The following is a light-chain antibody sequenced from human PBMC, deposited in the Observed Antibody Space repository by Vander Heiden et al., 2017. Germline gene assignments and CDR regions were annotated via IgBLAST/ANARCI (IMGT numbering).Light chain of an antibody. CDR1: QRVLDSSNNKNY. CDR3: QKDYGRRS. Sequence: DIVVPLSPVSLCVSLGERPHLYCKASQRVLDSSNNKNYFAWYQQKPGQPPKLLFYWASSRAPGVPGRFRGSGSGTDFTLTITSLQAEDVATYCCQKDYGRRSFGQGTKVEIK. J-gene: IGKJ1*01. CDR2: WAS. V-gene: IGKV4-1*01.